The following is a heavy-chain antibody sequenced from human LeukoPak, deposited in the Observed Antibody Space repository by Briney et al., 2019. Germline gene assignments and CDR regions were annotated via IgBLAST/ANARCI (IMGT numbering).Heavy chain of an antibody. CDR1: GFTFSSYA. CDR3: ARDVRTNVKPNSSGWYYYYGMDV. CDR2: ISSSSSYI. V-gene: IGHV3-21*01. J-gene: IGHJ6*02. Sequence: TGGPLRLSCAASGFTFSSYAMSWVRQAPGKGLEWVSSISSSSSYIYYADSVKGRFTISRDNAKNSLYLQMNSLRAEDTAVYYCARDVRTNVKPNSSGWYYYYGMDVWGQGTTVTVSS. D-gene: IGHD6-19*01.